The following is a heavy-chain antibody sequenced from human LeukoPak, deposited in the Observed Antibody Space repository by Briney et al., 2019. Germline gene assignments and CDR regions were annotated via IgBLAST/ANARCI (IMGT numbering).Heavy chain of an antibody. J-gene: IGHJ5*02. Sequence: SETLSLTCTVSGYSISSGYYWGWIRQSPGKVLEWIGSIYNSGVTYYNPSLKSRVTISIDMSKNQFSLKLSSVTAADTAVYYCARAYHSSWYLNWFDPWGQGTLVTVSS. D-gene: IGHD6-13*01. CDR2: IYNSGVT. CDR3: ARAYHSSWYLNWFDP. CDR1: GYSISSGYY. V-gene: IGHV4-38-2*02.